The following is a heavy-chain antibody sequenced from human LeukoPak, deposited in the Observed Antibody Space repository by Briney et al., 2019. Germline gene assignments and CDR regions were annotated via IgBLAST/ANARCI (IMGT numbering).Heavy chain of an antibody. Sequence: GESLKISCKGSGYNFAIYWIAWVRQMPGKDLEWMGIIYPGDSDTRYSPSFQGQVTISADKSISTAYLQWGSLKASDTAIYYCARHQTWASVTTGFDSWGQGTLVTVSS. CDR2: IYPGDSDT. CDR1: GYNFAIYW. V-gene: IGHV5-51*01. D-gene: IGHD4-17*01. J-gene: IGHJ4*02. CDR3: ARHQTWASVTTGFDS.